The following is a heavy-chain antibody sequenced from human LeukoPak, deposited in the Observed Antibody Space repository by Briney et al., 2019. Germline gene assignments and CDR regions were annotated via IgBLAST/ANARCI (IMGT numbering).Heavy chain of an antibody. CDR3: ARATSSSWYRRWFDP. D-gene: IGHD6-13*01. Sequence: PSETLSLTCTVSGGSISSYHWSWIRQPAGKEREGSGRIYTTGSTNYNPSLKSRVTMSVDTSKNHFSLNLSSVTAADTAVYYCARATSSSWYRRWFDPWGQGTLVTVSS. J-gene: IGHJ5*02. CDR1: GGSISSYH. V-gene: IGHV4-4*07. CDR2: IYTTGST.